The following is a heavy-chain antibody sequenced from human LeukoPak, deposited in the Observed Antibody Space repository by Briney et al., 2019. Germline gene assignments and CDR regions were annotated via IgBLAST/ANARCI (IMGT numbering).Heavy chain of an antibody. D-gene: IGHD2-8*02. CDR3: ATRRLPWWAFDI. CDR1: GGSISSGGYS. V-gene: IGHV4-30-2*01. J-gene: IGHJ3*02. CDR2: IYHSGST. Sequence: TSETLSLTCTVSGGSISSGGYSWSWIRQPPGKGLEWIGYIYHSGSTYYNPSLKSRVTISVDRSKNQFSLRLTSVTAADTAVYYCATRRLPWWAFDIWGQGTMVTVSS.